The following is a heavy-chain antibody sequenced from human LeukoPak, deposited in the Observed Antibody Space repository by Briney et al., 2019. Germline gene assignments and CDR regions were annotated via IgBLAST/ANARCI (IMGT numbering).Heavy chain of an antibody. J-gene: IGHJ4*02. V-gene: IGHV1-69*02. Sequence: SVKVSCKASGYTFTGYYMHWVRQAPGQGLEWMGRIIPILGIANYAQKFQGRVTITADKSTSTAYMELSSLRSEDTAAYYCARLVVAATSRDYWGQGTLVTVSS. D-gene: IGHD2-15*01. CDR3: ARLVVAATSRDY. CDR1: GYTFTGYY. CDR2: IIPILGIA.